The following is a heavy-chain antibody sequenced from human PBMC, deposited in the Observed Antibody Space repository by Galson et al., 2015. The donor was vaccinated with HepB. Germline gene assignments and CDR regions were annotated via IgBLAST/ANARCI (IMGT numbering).Heavy chain of an antibody. CDR3: ARDRGAMVRGVIIWGYNWFDP. Sequence: SVKVSCKASGYTFTSYYMHWVRQAPGQGLEWMGIINPSGGSTSYAQKFQGRVTMTRDTSTSTVYMELSSLRSEDTAVYYCARDRGAMVRGVIIWGYNWFDPWGQGTLVTVSS. V-gene: IGHV1-46*01. J-gene: IGHJ5*02. D-gene: IGHD3-10*01. CDR2: INPSGGST. CDR1: GYTFTSYY.